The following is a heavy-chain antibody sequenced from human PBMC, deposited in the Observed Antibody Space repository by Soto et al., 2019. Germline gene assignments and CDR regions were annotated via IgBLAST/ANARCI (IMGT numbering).Heavy chain of an antibody. J-gene: IGHJ5*02. CDR1: GYTLTSYD. V-gene: IGHV1-8*01. D-gene: IGHD2-2*01. Sequence: ASVKVSCKASGYTLTSYDINWVRQATGQGLEWMGWMNPNSGNTGYAQKFQGRVTMTRNTSISTAYMELSSLRSEDTAVYYCARYLGYCSSTSCYYGLYWFDPWGQGTLVTVSS. CDR2: MNPNSGNT. CDR3: ARYLGYCSSTSCYYGLYWFDP.